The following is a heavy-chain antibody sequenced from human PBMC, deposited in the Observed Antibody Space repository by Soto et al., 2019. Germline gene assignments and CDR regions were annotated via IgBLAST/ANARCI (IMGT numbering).Heavy chain of an antibody. CDR3: ARGTTYYDFWSGYDY. D-gene: IGHD3-3*01. CDR2: IYYSGST. CDR1: GGSISSGDYY. Sequence: TSETLSLTCTVSGGSISSGDYYWSWIRQPPGKGLEWIGYIYYSGSTYYNPSLKSRVTISVDTSKNQFSLKLSSVTAADTAVYYCARGTTYYDFWSGYDYWGQGTLVTVSS. V-gene: IGHV4-30-4*01. J-gene: IGHJ4*02.